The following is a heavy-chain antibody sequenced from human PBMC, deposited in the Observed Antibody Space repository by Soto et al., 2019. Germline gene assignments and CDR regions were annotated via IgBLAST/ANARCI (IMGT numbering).Heavy chain of an antibody. J-gene: IGHJ2*01. Sequence: GSLRLSCAASGFTVSSNYMSWVRQAPGKGLEWVSVIYSDGSTFYADSVKGRFTISRDNSKNTVYPQMNSLRAEDTAVYYCARDRMSGWSADWNFDLWGRGTLVTVSS. V-gene: IGHV3-53*01. CDR1: GFTVSSNY. CDR2: IYSDGST. D-gene: IGHD6-19*01. CDR3: ARDRMSGWSADWNFDL.